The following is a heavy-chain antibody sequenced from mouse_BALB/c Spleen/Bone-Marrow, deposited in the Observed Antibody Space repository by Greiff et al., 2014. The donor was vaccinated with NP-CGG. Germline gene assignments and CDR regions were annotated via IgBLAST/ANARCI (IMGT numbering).Heavy chain of an antibody. CDR2: FNPYNDGT. CDR3: ARKGKLYDDNPYWYFDV. V-gene: IGHV1-14*01. Sequence: EVQLVESGPELVKPGASVKMSCKASGYTFTSYVMHWVKQKPGQGLEWIGYFNPYNDGTKYNEKFKGKATLTSDKSSSTTYMELSSLTSEDAAVYYCARKGKLYDDNPYWYFDVWGAGTTVTISS. D-gene: IGHD2-1*01. CDR1: GYTFTSYV. J-gene: IGHJ1*01.